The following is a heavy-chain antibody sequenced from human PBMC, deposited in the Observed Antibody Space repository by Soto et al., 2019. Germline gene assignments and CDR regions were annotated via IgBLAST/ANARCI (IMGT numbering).Heavy chain of an antibody. CDR2: IYYSGST. D-gene: IGHD4-4*01. Sequence: SETLSLTCTVSGGSITNYYWSWIRQPPGKELEWIGYIYYSGSTNYNPSLKSRVTLSVDTPKSLFSLKLSSVTAADTAVYYCARHGGPGYSNLLYFDYWGQGTLVTVSS. CDR3: ARHGGPGYSNLLYFDY. CDR1: GGSITNYY. V-gene: IGHV4-59*08. J-gene: IGHJ4*02.